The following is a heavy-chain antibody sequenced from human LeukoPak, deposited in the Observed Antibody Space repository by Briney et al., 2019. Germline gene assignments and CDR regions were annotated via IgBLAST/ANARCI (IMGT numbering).Heavy chain of an antibody. CDR1: GFTFDIYW. Sequence: PGGSLRLSCAASGFTFDIYWMTWVRQAPGKGLEWAANIKQDGSEKYYVDSVKGRFTISRDNAKNSLYLQMNSLRAEDTAVYYCASGRGRYDLTGYWGQGTLVTVSS. CDR2: IKQDGSEK. J-gene: IGHJ4*02. CDR3: ASGRGRYDLTGY. D-gene: IGHD3-16*01. V-gene: IGHV3-7*01.